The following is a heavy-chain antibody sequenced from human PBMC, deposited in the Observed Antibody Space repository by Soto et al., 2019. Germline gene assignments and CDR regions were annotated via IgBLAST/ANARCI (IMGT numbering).Heavy chain of an antibody. CDR3: ARERAIGGVYNWFDP. V-gene: IGHV4-34*01. J-gene: IGHJ5*02. D-gene: IGHD3-16*01. Sequence: SETLSLTCAVYGGSFSGYYWSWIRQPPGKGLEWIGEINHSGSTNYNPSLKSQVTISVDTSKNQFSLKLSSVTAAYTALYYCARERAIGGVYNWFDPWGQGTLVTVSS. CDR2: INHSGST. CDR1: GGSFSGYY.